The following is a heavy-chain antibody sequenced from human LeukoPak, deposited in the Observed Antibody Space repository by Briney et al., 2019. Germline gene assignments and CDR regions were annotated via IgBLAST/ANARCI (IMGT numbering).Heavy chain of an antibody. Sequence: GGSLRLSCADSGFSFSTYEMNWVRQAPGKGLEWVSYISSSGSSIYYADSVKGRFTISRDNAKNSLFLQMNSLRAEDTAVYYCARDRTYYFDYWGQGTLVTVSS. CDR1: GFSFSTYE. D-gene: IGHD1-1*01. V-gene: IGHV3-48*03. J-gene: IGHJ4*02. CDR3: ARDRTYYFDY. CDR2: ISSSGSSI.